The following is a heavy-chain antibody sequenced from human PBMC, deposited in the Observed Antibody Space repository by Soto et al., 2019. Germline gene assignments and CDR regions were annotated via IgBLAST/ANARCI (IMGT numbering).Heavy chain of an antibody. CDR3: ARLPAAMGYYYYGMDV. V-gene: IGHV3-48*02. CDR1: GFTFSSYS. J-gene: IGHJ6*02. D-gene: IGHD2-2*01. CDR2: ISSSSGTI. Sequence: EVQLVESGGALVQPGGSLRLSCAASGFTFSSYSMNWVRQAPGKGLEWVSYISSSSGTIYYADSVKGRFTSSRDNAKRSLYLQMNSLRDEDTAVYYCARLPAAMGYYYYGMDVWGQGTTVTVS.